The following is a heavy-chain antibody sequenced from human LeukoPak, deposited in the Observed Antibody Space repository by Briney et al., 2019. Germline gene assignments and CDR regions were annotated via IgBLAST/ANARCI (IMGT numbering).Heavy chain of an antibody. CDR2: IYTSGST. V-gene: IGHV4-4*07. Sequence: SETLSLTCTVSGGSISSYYWSWIRQPAGKGLEWIGRIYTSGSTNYNPSLKSRVTMSVDTSKNQFSLKLSSVTAADTAVYYCAREASIAAAARRFDPWGQGTLVTVSS. CDR1: GGSISSYY. CDR3: AREASIAAAARRFDP. D-gene: IGHD6-13*01. J-gene: IGHJ5*02.